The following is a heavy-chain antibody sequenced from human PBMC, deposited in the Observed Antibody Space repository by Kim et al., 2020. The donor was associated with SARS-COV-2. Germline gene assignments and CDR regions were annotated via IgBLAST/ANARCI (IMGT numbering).Heavy chain of an antibody. D-gene: IGHD1-20*01. V-gene: IGHV1-8*01. CDR1: GYTFTSYD. Sequence: ASVKVSCKASGYTFTSYDINWVRQATGQGLEWMGWMNPNSGNTGYAQKFQGRVTMTRNTSISTAYMELSSLRSEDTAVYYCARGYNRLYYYYYYMDVWGKGTPVTVSS. J-gene: IGHJ6*03. CDR2: MNPNSGNT. CDR3: ARGYNRLYYYYYYMDV.